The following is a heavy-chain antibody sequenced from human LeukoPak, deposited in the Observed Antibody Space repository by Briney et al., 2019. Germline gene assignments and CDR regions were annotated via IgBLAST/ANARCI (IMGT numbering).Heavy chain of an antibody. CDR2: INHSGST. J-gene: IGHJ4*02. V-gene: IGHV4-34*01. D-gene: IGHD3-22*01. CDR3: ARYRGSYYYDSSGYASRQIFDY. CDR1: GGSFSGYY. Sequence: PSETLSLTCAVYGGSFSGYYWSWIRQPPGKGLEWIGEINHSGSTNYSPSLKSRVTISVDTSKNQFSLKLSSVTAADTAVYYCARYRGSYYYDSSGYASRQIFDYWGQGTLITVSS.